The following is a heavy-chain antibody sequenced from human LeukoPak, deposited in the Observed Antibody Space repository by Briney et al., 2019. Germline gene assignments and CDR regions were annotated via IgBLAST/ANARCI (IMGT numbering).Heavy chain of an antibody. Sequence: ASVNVSCKASGYTFTVYYMHWLRQAPGQGLEWMGWINPNSGGTNYAQKFQGRVTMTRDTSISTAYMELSRLRSDDTAVYYCARGITMVRGVIMDWFDPWGQGTLVTVSS. CDR1: GYTFTVYY. J-gene: IGHJ5*02. CDR3: ARGITMVRGVIMDWFDP. CDR2: INPNSGGT. D-gene: IGHD3-10*01. V-gene: IGHV1-2*02.